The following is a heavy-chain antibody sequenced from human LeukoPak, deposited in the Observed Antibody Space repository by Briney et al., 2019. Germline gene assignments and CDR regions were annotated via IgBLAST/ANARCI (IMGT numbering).Heavy chain of an antibody. CDR3: ARRPQRGGIVVVSHGPFDI. CDR1: GYTFTSYG. Sequence: GASVKVSCKASGYTFTSYGISWVRQAPGQGLEWMGWISAYNGNTNYAQKLLGRVTMTTDTSTSTAYMELRSLRSDDTAVYYCARRPQRGGIVVVSHGPFDIWGQGTMVTVSS. CDR2: ISAYNGNT. D-gene: IGHD3-22*01. J-gene: IGHJ3*02. V-gene: IGHV1-18*01.